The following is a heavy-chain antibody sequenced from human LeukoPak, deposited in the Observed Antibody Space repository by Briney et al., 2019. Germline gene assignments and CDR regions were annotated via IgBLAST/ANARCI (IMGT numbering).Heavy chain of an antibody. CDR2: IYPGDSDT. Sequence: GESLKISCKGSGYSFTSYWIGWVRQMPGKGLEGMGIIYPGDSDTRYSPSFQGQVTISADKSISTAYLQWSSLTASDTAMYYCASCHSHDAVEIWGEGTMVTVSS. CDR3: ASCHSHDAVEI. J-gene: IGHJ3*02. CDR1: GYSFTSYW. V-gene: IGHV5-51*01. D-gene: IGHD5-18*01.